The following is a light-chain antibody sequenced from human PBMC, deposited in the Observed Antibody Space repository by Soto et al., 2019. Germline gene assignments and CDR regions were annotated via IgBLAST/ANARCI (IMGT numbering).Light chain of an antibody. V-gene: IGKV1-5*03. J-gene: IGKJ1*01. CDR3: QHRTNWPPT. CDR1: QTISSW. CDR2: KAS. Sequence: DIQMTQSPSTLSGSVGDRVTIACRASQTISSWLAWYQQKPGKAPKLLIYKASTLKSGVPSRFSGSGSGTDFTLTISSLEPEDFAVYYCQHRTNWPPTFGQGTKVDIK.